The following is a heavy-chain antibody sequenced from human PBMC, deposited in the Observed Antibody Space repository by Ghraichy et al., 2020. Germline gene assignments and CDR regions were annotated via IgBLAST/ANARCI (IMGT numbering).Heavy chain of an antibody. Sequence: SETLSLTCSVSGGSISRYYWSWIRQPPGKGLEWIGYIHYSGSTNYNPSLKSRVTVSVDTSKEQFSLTLSSLAAADTAVYYCARGGSTIFGAGAEGAFDIWGQGTMVTVSS. D-gene: IGHD3-3*01. V-gene: IGHV4-59*08. CDR2: IHYSGST. CDR3: ARGGSTIFGAGAEGAFDI. CDR1: GGSISRYY. J-gene: IGHJ3*02.